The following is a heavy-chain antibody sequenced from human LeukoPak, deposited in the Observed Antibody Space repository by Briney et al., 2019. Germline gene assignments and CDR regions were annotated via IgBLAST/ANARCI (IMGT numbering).Heavy chain of an antibody. Sequence: SETLPLTCTVSGGSISSYYWSWIRQPPGKGLEWIGYISYSGSTNYKSSLKSRVTISVDTPKNQFSLKLSSVTAADTAVYYCARESGSSLNDAFDIWGQGTMVTVSS. J-gene: IGHJ3*02. D-gene: IGHD3-10*01. CDR2: ISYSGST. V-gene: IGHV4-59*08. CDR3: ARESGSSLNDAFDI. CDR1: GGSISSYY.